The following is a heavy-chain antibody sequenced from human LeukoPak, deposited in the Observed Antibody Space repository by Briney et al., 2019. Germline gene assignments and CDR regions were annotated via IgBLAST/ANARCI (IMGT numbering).Heavy chain of an antibody. V-gene: IGHV4-31*03. CDR2: IYYSGST. J-gene: IGHJ6*02. CDR3: ATTWVGAPYYYGMDV. D-gene: IGHD1-26*01. Sequence: PSEILSLTCTVSGGSISSGGYYWSWIRQHPGKGLEWIGYIYYSGSTYYNPSLKSRVTISVDTSKNQFSLKLSSVTAADTAVYYCATTWVGAPYYYGMDVWGQGTTVTVSS. CDR1: GGSISSGGYY.